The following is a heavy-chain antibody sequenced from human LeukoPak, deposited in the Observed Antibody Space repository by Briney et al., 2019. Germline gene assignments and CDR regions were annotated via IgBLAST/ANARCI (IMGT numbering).Heavy chain of an antibody. Sequence: ASVKVSCKPSGYTFTGYYLHGVRQAPGQGLEWMVWINPYSGGTNYAQEFQGRVTMTRGTSMSTVYMELSRLGSDDTAVYYCARAVRDGYIDYYYYMDVWGKGTTVTVSS. CDR3: ARAVRDGYIDYYYYMDV. V-gene: IGHV1-2*02. D-gene: IGHD5-24*01. CDR1: GYTFTGYY. J-gene: IGHJ6*03. CDR2: INPYSGGT.